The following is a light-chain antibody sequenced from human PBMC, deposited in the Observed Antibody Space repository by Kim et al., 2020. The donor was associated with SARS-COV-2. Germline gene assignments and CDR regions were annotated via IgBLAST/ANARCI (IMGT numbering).Light chain of an antibody. J-gene: IGLJ2*01. V-gene: IGLV2-14*01. CDR2: EVS. CDR3: SSYTSSSTLV. CDR1: SSDVSGYKY. Sequence: QPFTNACTGTSSDVSGYKYVSRYQQHPGKAPILMIYEVSNRPSGVSNRFSGSKSRNTASLTISGLQAEDVADYYCSSYTSSSTLVFGGGTQLTFL.